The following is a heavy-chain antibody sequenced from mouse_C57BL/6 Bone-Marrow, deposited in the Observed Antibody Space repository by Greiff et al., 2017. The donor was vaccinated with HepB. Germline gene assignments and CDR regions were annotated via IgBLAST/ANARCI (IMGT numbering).Heavy chain of an antibody. V-gene: IGHV5-4*01. CDR3: ARGFDYDVPY. CDR1: GFTFSSYA. Sequence: EVQVVESGGGLVKPGGSLKLSCAASGFTFSSYAMSWVRQTPEKRLEWVATISDGGSYTYYPDNVKGRFTISRDNAKNNLYLQMSHLKSEDTAMYYCARGFDYDVPYWGQGTTLTVSS. D-gene: IGHD2-4*01. J-gene: IGHJ2*01. CDR2: ISDGGSYT.